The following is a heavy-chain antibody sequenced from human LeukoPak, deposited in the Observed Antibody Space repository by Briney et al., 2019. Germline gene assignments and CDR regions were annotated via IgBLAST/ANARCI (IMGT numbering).Heavy chain of an antibody. Sequence: TRGESLKISCKASGYSFTTYWIAWVRQQPGKGLEWMGMIYPGDSDIRYSPSLQGQVTFSADKSTTTAYLQWSSLEASDSAMYYCARRLGYSYGKPLYGLDVWGQGTTVTVFS. V-gene: IGHV5-51*01. D-gene: IGHD5-18*01. J-gene: IGHJ6*02. CDR2: IYPGDSDI. CDR1: GYSFTTYW. CDR3: ARRLGYSYGKPLYGLDV.